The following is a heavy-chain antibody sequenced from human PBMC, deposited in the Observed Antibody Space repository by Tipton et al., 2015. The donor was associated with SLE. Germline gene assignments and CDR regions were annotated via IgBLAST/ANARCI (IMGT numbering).Heavy chain of an antibody. Sequence: LRLSCTVSGASVSSSVYSWGWIRQPLGKGLQWIGAMFYTGSAHYNPSLKGRVSISVDTSKNVFSLNVSSVTAADTAEYYCVRLRREHQIVRLGWFWGLGTLVTVS. J-gene: IGHJ1*01. CDR1: GASVSSSVYS. V-gene: IGHV4-39*07. D-gene: IGHD2/OR15-2a*01. CDR2: MFYTGSA. CDR3: VRLRREHQIVRLGWF.